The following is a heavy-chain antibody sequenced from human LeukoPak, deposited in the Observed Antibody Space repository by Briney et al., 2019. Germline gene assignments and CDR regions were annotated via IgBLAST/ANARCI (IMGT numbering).Heavy chain of an antibody. CDR2: IYTSGST. CDR3: ARATYDGYYYYYMDV. V-gene: IGHV4-4*07. J-gene: IGHJ6*03. Sequence: SETLSLTCTVSGGSLNNYYWSWIRQPAGKGLEWIGRIYTSGSTNYNPSLKSRVTMSVDTSKNQFSLKLSSVTAADTAVYYCARATYDGYYYYYMDVWGKGTTVTVSS. CDR1: GGSLNNYY. D-gene: IGHD3-22*01.